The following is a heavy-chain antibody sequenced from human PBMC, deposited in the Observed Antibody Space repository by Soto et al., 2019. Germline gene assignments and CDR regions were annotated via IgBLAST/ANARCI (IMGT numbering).Heavy chain of an antibody. Sequence: SVKVSCKASGGTFSSYAISWVRQAPGQGLEWMGGIIPIFGTANYAQKFQGRVTITADESTSTAYMELSSLRSEDTAVYYCARVLRGRYRNGPFDYWGQGTLVTVSS. CDR2: IIPIFGTA. V-gene: IGHV1-69*13. CDR1: GGTFSSYA. CDR3: ARVLRGRYRNGPFDY. J-gene: IGHJ4*02. D-gene: IGHD3-16*01.